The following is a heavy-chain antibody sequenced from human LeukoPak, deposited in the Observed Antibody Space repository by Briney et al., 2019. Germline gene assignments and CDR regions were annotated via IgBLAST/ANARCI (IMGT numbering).Heavy chain of an antibody. J-gene: IGHJ4*02. D-gene: IGHD3-22*01. Sequence: RAGGSLRLSCAASGFTFSTKWMSWVRQAPGKGLEWVATINQDGSDKYYVDSVKGRFTISRDNAKNSVDLQMNSPRAEDTAVYYCARDYSSGRDYWGQGTLVTVSS. V-gene: IGHV3-7*04. CDR3: ARDYSSGRDY. CDR2: INQDGSDK. CDR1: GFTFSTKW.